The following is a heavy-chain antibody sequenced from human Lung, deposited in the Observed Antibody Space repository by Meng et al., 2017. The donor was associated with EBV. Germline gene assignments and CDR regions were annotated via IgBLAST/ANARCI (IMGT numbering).Heavy chain of an antibody. J-gene: IGHJ4*02. D-gene: IGHD2-21*01. CDR1: GGSIIIGNW. V-gene: IGHV4-4*02. Sequence: VQLQDSGQGLVTPSWTLSLPGAVAGGSIIIGNWWIGVRQSPGKGLEWIGEIHHSGRTNYNPSLKSRITMSLDKPKNQFSLKLSSVTAADTAVYYCARDSDSAYSLGYWGQGTLVTVSS. CDR2: IHHSGRT. CDR3: ARDSDSAYSLGY.